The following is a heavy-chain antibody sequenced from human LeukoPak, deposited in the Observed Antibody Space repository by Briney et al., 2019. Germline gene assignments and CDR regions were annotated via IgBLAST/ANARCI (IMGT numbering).Heavy chain of an antibody. Sequence: GGSLRLSRAASGFTFSSYGMHWVRQAPGKGLEWVAFIRYDGGNKYYADSVKGRFTISRDNSKNTLYLQMNSLRAEDTAVYYCAKDLTTVTTQQIWGQGTMVTVSS. V-gene: IGHV3-30*02. CDR1: GFTFSSYG. CDR2: IRYDGGNK. D-gene: IGHD4-17*01. J-gene: IGHJ3*02. CDR3: AKDLTTVTTQQI.